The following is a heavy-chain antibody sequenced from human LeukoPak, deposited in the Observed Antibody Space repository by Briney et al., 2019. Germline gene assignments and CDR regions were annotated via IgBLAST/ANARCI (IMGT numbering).Heavy chain of an antibody. CDR3: ARDRDYYDSSGYSGAFDI. Sequence: SVKVSCKASGYTFTSYGISWVRQAPGQGLEWMGGIIPIFGTANYAQKFQGRVTITTDESTSTAYMELSSLRSEDTAVYYCARDRDYYDSSGYSGAFDIWGQGTMVTVSS. CDR1: GYTFTSYG. J-gene: IGHJ3*02. V-gene: IGHV1-69*05. CDR2: IIPIFGTA. D-gene: IGHD3-22*01.